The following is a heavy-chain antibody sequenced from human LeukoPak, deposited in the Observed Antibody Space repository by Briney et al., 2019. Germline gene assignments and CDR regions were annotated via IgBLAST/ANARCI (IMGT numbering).Heavy chain of an antibody. CDR1: GGSFSGYY. CDR3: ARLTYYYDSSGYYSERNDAFDI. Sequence: ASETLSLTCAVYGGSFSGYYWSWIRQPPGKGLEWIGEINHSGSTNYNPSLKSRVTISVDTSKNQFSLKLSSVTAADTAVYYCARLTYYYDSSGYYSERNDAFDIWGQGTMVTVSS. V-gene: IGHV4-34*01. J-gene: IGHJ3*02. D-gene: IGHD3-22*01. CDR2: INHSGST.